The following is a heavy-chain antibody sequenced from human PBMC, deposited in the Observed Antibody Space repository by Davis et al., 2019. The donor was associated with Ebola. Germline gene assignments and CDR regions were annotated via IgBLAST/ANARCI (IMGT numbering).Heavy chain of an antibody. CDR2: VYYGGST. CDR1: GASISSYY. J-gene: IGHJ3*02. V-gene: IGHV4-59*08. CDR3: ARLHDAFDI. Sequence: MPSETLSLTCTVSGASISSYYWNWIRQPPGKGLEWIGYVYYGGSTNYNPSLKSRVTISVDTSKNQFSLKLSSVTAADTAVYYCARLHDAFDIWGQGTMVTVSS.